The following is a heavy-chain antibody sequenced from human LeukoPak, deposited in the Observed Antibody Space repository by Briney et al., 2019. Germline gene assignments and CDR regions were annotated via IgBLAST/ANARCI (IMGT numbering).Heavy chain of an antibody. CDR3: ARDLWSGLANYYYMDV. CDR2: IKQDGSEK. J-gene: IGHJ6*03. CDR1: GFIFSSYW. D-gene: IGHD3-3*01. V-gene: IGHV3-7*01. Sequence: PGGSLRLSCAASGFIFSSYWMSWVRQAPGKGLEWVANIKQDGSEKYYVDSVKGRFTISRDNAKNSLYLQMNSLRAEDTAVYYCARDLWSGLANYYYMDVWGKGTTVTVSS.